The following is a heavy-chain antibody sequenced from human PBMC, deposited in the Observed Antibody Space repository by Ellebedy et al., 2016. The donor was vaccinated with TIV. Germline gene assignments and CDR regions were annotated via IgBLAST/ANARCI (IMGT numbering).Heavy chain of an antibody. CDR1: GFTFSSYS. Sequence: GGSLRLXXAASGFTFSSYSMSWVRQAPGKGLEWVSSTSASGGSTYYADSVKGRFTISRDNSRNTLYLQMNSLRADDTAVYYCARWSDDAYDIWGQGTMVTVSS. CDR3: ARWSDDAYDI. CDR2: TSASGGST. V-gene: IGHV3-23*01. J-gene: IGHJ3*02.